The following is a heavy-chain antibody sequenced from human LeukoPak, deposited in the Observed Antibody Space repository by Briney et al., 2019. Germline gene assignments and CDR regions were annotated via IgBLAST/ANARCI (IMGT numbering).Heavy chain of an antibody. D-gene: IGHD4-11*01. CDR2: LSTDGSNK. Sequence: GGSLRLFCAASGFTLDSXXMXXVRQAPGEGLEXXXXLSTDGSNKSHLDSGKGPLCISRDKSKNTLYLQMNSLRPKDTAVYDCAKDRTYDYRTSAAFDIWGPGTMVTVSS. V-gene: IGHV3-30*18. CDR3: AKDRTYDYRTSAAFDI. CDR1: GFTLDSXX. J-gene: IGHJ3*02.